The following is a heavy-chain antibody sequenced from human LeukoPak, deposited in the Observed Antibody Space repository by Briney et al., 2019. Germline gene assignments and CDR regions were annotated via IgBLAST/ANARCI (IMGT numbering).Heavy chain of an antibody. CDR3: SRAGSDFKFHADY. CDR2: IHYSGST. Sequence: SETLPETFRGTGSSISHHRLDGLRQPPGKGLEWIGYIHYSGSTNCNPSLKSRVTISLDTSKTQFSLKLTSVTAADTPVYYCSRAGSDFKFHADYWGQGTLVTVSS. D-gene: IGHD1-26*01. CDR1: GSSISHHR. V-gene: IGHV4-59*11. J-gene: IGHJ4*02.